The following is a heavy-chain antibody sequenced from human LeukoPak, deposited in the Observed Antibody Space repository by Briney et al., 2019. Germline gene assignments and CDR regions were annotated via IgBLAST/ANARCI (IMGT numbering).Heavy chain of an antibody. CDR2: IYYSGST. Sequence: SETLSLTCTVSGGSISSSSYYWGWIRQPPGKGPEWIGSIYYSGSTDYNPSLKSRVTIFVDTSKNHFSLMLSSVSAADTAVYYCAGGYCSGDSCRGLYYYYGMDVWGQGTTVTVSS. D-gene: IGHD2-15*01. J-gene: IGHJ6*02. V-gene: IGHV4-39*02. CDR1: GGSISSSSYY. CDR3: AGGYCSGDSCRGLYYYYGMDV.